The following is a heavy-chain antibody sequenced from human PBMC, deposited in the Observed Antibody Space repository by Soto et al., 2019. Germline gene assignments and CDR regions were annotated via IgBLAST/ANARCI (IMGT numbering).Heavy chain of an antibody. CDR3: ARVSGEITYYDILTGYGPYYYYYYMDV. Sequence: GGSLRLSCAASGFTFSSYSMNWVRQAPGKGLEWVSSISSSSSYIYYADSVKGRFTISRDNAKNSLYLQMNSLRAEDTAVYYCARVSGEITYYDILTGYGPYYYYYYMDVWGKGTTVTVSS. D-gene: IGHD3-9*01. V-gene: IGHV3-21*01. CDR2: ISSSSSYI. J-gene: IGHJ6*03. CDR1: GFTFSSYS.